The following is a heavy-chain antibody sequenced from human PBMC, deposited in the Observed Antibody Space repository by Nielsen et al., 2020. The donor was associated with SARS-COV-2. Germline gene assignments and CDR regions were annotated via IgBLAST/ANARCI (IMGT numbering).Heavy chain of an antibody. CDR3: TRGLSDF. D-gene: IGHD2-2*01. CDR1: GFTFSSYW. Sequence: GGSLRLSCAASGFTFSSYWMSWVCQAPGKGLEWVGRIRSEANDYATAYAASVKGRFTISRDDSRNTTYLQLYRLKTEDTALYFCTRGLSDFWGQGTLVTVSS. J-gene: IGHJ4*02. CDR2: IRSEANDYAT. V-gene: IGHV3-73*01.